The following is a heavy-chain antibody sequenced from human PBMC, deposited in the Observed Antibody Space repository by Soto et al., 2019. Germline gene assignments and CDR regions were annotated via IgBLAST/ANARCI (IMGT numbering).Heavy chain of an antibody. CDR3: VRAAGYSGNDYVYYYGMDV. CDR1: GFTFSSYG. V-gene: IGHV3-33*01. J-gene: IGHJ6*02. D-gene: IGHD5-12*01. CDR2: VWYDGGNK. Sequence: QVQLVESGGGVVQPGRSLRLSCAASGFTFSSYGMHWVRQAPGKGLERVALVWYDGGNKYYADSVKGRFNICRDNSKNTLYLQMNSLRDEDTGVYYCVRAAGYSGNDYVYYYGMDVWGQGTTVTVSS.